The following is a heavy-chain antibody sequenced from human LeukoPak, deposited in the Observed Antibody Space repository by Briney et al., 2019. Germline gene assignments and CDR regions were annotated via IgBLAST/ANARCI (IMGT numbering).Heavy chain of an antibody. Sequence: GGSLRLSCAASGFTFSSNAMNWVCQAPGKGLEWVLGITGSGDSTYYADSVKGRFTISRDNSKNTVYLQMNSLRVEDTAVYHCGKERYGSSSVVDYWGHGTLVTVSS. CDR1: GFTFSSNA. J-gene: IGHJ4*01. CDR2: ITGSGDST. V-gene: IGHV3-23*01. D-gene: IGHD6-6*01. CDR3: GKERYGSSSVVDY.